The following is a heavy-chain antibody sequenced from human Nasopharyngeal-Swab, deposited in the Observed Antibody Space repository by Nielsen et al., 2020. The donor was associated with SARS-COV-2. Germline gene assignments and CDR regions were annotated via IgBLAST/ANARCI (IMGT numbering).Heavy chain of an antibody. D-gene: IGHD4-17*01. CDR2: VYYYSGTT. CDR3: ARRRTGYGDYYFDS. V-gene: IGHV4-59*08. Sequence: WIRQPPGKGLEWIGYVYYYSGTTNSNPSLKSRVTISMDTSKKQFSLQMSSVTTADTAVYYCARRRTGYGDYYFDSWGQGTLVTVSS. J-gene: IGHJ4*02.